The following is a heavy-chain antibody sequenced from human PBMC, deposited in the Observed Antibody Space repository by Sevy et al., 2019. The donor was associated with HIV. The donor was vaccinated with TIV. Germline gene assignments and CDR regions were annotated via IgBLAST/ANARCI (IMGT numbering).Heavy chain of an antibody. CDR3: AGGAAAGFDAFDI. CDR1: GYTFTSYD. J-gene: IGHJ3*02. Sequence: ASVKVSCKASGYTFTSYDINWVRQATGRGLEWMGWMNPNSGNTGYAQKFQGRVTMTRNTSISTAYMELSSLRSEDTAVYYCAGGAAAGFDAFDIWGQGTMVTVSS. D-gene: IGHD6-13*01. CDR2: MNPNSGNT. V-gene: IGHV1-8*01.